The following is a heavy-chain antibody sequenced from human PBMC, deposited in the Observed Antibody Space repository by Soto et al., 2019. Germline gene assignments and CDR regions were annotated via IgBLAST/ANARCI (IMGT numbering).Heavy chain of an antibody. CDR2: IHGDGSST. CDR1: GLTFSSYW. Sequence: LSCAAAGLTFSSYWMHWVRQAPGKGLVWVSRIHGDGSSTFYADSVKGRFTISRDNAENTLYLQMNSLRAEDTAVYYCARGIQYRYGMDVWGQGTTVTVSS. V-gene: IGHV3-74*01. CDR3: ARGIQYRYGMDV. J-gene: IGHJ6*02. D-gene: IGHD5-18*01.